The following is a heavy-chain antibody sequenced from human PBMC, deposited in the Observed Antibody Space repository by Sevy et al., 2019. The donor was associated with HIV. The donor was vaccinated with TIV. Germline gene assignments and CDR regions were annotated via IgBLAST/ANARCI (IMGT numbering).Heavy chain of an antibody. CDR2: IYYSGST. J-gene: IGHJ4*02. CDR1: GGSISSSSYY. D-gene: IGHD3-16*01. CDR3: ARRMITFGGEEFEY. V-gene: IGHV4-39*01. Sequence: SETLSLTCTVSGGSISSSSYYWGWIRQPPGKGLEWIGSIYYSGSTYYNPSLKSRVTISVDTSKNQFSLKLSSVTAADTAVYYCARRMITFGGEEFEYWGQGTLVTVSS.